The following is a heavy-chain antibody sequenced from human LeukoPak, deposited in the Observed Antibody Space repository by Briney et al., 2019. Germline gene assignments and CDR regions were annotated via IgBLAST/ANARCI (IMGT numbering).Heavy chain of an antibody. V-gene: IGHV3-15*01. CDR2: IKSKTDGGTT. J-gene: IGHJ4*02. CDR1: GFTFSNAW. Sequence: GGSLRLSCAASGFTFSNAWMSWVRQAPGKGLEGVGRIKSKTDGGTTDYAAHVKGRFTISRDDSKNTLYLQMNSLKTEDTAVYYCTTDYDILTGSKKPQSIDYWGQGTLVTVSS. CDR3: TTDYDILTGSKKPQSIDY. D-gene: IGHD3-9*01.